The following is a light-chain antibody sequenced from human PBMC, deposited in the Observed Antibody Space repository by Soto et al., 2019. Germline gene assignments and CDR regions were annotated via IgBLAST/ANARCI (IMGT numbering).Light chain of an antibody. J-gene: IGLJ2*01. CDR2: DVS. V-gene: IGLV2-14*03. Sequence: QSALTQPASVCGSPGQSITISCTGTSSDVGGYNYVSWYQQHPGKAPKLMIYDVSNRPSGVSNRFSGSKSGNTASLTISGLQAEDEADYYCSSYRSSSRIFGGGTKLTVL. CDR1: SSDVGGYNY. CDR3: SSYRSSSRI.